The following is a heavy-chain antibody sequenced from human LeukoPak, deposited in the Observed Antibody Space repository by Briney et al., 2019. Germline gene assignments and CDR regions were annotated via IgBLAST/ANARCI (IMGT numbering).Heavy chain of an antibody. CDR1: GGSISSYY. V-gene: IGHV4-59*01. J-gene: IGHJ6*02. Sequence: ASETLSLTCTVSGGSISSYYWSWIRQPPGKGLEWLGYIYYSGSTNYNPPLKSRVTISVDTSKNQFSLKLSSVTAADTAVYYCARDRRITMVRGVISGMDVWGQGTTVTVSS. CDR3: ARDRRITMVRGVISGMDV. D-gene: IGHD3-10*01. CDR2: IYYSGST.